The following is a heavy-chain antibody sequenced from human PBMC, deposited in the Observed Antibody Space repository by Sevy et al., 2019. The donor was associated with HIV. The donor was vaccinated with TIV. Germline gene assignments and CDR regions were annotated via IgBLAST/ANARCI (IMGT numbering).Heavy chain of an antibody. J-gene: IGHJ4*02. CDR2: ISSASSYI. D-gene: IGHD3-22*01. Sequence: GGSLRLSCTASGFTFRSYAMSWVRQAPGKGLEWVSSISSASSYIYYADSVKGRFTVSRDNAKDSLYLQMHSLRAEDTATYYCARALDYYDSGGYFYWGLGTLVTVSS. CDR1: GFTFRSYA. V-gene: IGHV3-21*01. CDR3: ARALDYYDSGGYFY.